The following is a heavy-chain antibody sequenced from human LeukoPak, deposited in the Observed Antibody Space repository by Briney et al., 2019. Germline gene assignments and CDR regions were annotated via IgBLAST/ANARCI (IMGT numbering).Heavy chain of an antibody. CDR2: ISGYNGNT. V-gene: IGHV1-18*01. J-gene: IGHJ6*03. D-gene: IGHD3-3*01. CDR3: ARGIGGYYYYMDV. CDR1: VYTFTSYT. Sequence: ASVKVSCYASVYTFTSYTLSWVRQAPGQGLEWMGWISGYNGNTHYSDKVQGRITMTTDTSTSTAYMELRGLRSDDTAVYYCARGIGGYYYYMDVWGKGTTVTISS.